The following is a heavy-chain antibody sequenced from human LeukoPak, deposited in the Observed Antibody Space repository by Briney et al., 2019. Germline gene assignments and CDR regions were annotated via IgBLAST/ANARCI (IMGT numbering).Heavy chain of an antibody. Sequence: ASVKASCKASGYTFTSYGISWVRQAPGQGLEWMGWISAYNGDTNYAQKLQGRVTMTTDTSTSTAYMELRSLRSDDTAVYYCASSETYSSSWYGLDYWGQGTLVTVSS. CDR2: ISAYNGDT. D-gene: IGHD6-13*01. CDR1: GYTFTSYG. J-gene: IGHJ4*02. V-gene: IGHV1-18*01. CDR3: ASSETYSSSWYGLDY.